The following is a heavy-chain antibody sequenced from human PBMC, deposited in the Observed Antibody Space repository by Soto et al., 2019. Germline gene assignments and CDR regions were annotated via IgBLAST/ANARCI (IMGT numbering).Heavy chain of an antibody. CDR2: IKSKTDGGTT. D-gene: IGHD3-22*01. Sequence: GGSLRLSCAASGFTFSNAWMNWVRQAPGKGLEWVGRIKSKTDGGTTDYAAPVKGRFTISRDDSKNTLYLQTNSLKTEDTAVYYCTTSASVYDSSGYYYVWYYYYYGMDVWGQGTTVTVSS. V-gene: IGHV3-15*07. CDR3: TTSASVYDSSGYYYVWYYYYYGMDV. J-gene: IGHJ6*02. CDR1: GFTFSNAW.